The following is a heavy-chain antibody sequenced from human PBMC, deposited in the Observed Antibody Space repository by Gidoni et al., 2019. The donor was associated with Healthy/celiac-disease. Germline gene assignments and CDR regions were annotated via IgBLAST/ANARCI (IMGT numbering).Heavy chain of an antibody. CDR2: ISSSSSYI. CDR3: SSQTGVGIP. Sequence: EVQLVESGGGLVKPGGSLRLSCAASGFTFSSYSMNWVRQAPGKGLEWVSSISSSSSYIYYAASGKGRFTISRDNAKNSLYLQMNSLRAEDTAVYYCSSQTGVGIPWGQGTLVTVSS. D-gene: IGHD7-27*01. J-gene: IGHJ5*02. CDR1: GFTFSSYS. V-gene: IGHV3-21*01.